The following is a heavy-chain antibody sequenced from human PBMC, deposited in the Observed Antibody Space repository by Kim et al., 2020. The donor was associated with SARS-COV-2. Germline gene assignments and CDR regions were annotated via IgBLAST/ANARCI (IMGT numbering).Heavy chain of an antibody. CDR2: ISGSGGST. CDR1: GFTFSSYA. CDR3: ANSLSPDLYDFWGMWYYYGMDV. V-gene: IGHV3-23*01. J-gene: IGHJ6*02. Sequence: GGSLRLSCAASGFTFSSYAMSWVRQAPGKGLEWVSAISGSGGSTYYADSVKGRFTISRDNSKNTLYLQMNSLRAEDTAVYYCANSLSPDLYDFWGMWYYYGMDVWGQGTTVTVSS. D-gene: IGHD3-3*01.